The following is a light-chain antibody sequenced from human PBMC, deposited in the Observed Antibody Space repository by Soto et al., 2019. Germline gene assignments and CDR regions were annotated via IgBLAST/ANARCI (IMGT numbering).Light chain of an antibody. CDR2: KAS. Sequence: DLQMTQSPSTLSASVGDRVTITCRASQSISNWLAWYQQKPGKVPKLLIYKASTVESGVPSRFSGSESGTEFTLNISSLQPDDFATYYCQQYYSYPYTLGQGTKLEIK. J-gene: IGKJ2*01. CDR3: QQYYSYPYT. V-gene: IGKV1-5*03. CDR1: QSISNW.